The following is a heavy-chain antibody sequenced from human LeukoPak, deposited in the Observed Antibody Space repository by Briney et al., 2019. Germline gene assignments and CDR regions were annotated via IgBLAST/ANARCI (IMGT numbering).Heavy chain of an antibody. CDR2: INPNSGGT. J-gene: IGHJ4*02. CDR1: GYTFTGYY. D-gene: IGHD2-21*02. CDR3: ARDPAYCGGDCYSAPGDY. V-gene: IGHV1-2*02. Sequence: GASVKVSCKASGYTFTGYYMHWVRQAPGQGLEWMGWINPNSGGTNYAQKFQGRVTMTRDTSISTAYMELSRLRSDDTAVYYCARDPAYCGGDCYSAPGDYWGQGTLVTVSS.